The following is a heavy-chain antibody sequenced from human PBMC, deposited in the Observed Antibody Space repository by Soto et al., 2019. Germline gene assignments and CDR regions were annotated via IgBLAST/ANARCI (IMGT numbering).Heavy chain of an antibody. D-gene: IGHD2-2*01. CDR3: ARDRCSSTSCYYSYYYYRMDV. V-gene: IGHV4-61*01. CDR2: IYYSGST. CDR1: GGSVSSGSYY. J-gene: IGHJ6*02. Sequence: RSLTCIVSGGSVSSGSYYWSWIRQPPGKGLEWIGYIYYSGSTNYNTSLKSRVTISVDTSKNQFSLKLSSVTAADTAVYYCARDRCSSTSCYYSYYYYRMDVWGQGTTVTVSS.